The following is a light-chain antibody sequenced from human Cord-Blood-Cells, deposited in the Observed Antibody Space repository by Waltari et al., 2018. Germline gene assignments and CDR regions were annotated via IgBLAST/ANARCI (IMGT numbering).Light chain of an antibody. Sequence: QSALTQPRSVSGSPGQSVTISCTGPSTDVRGYNYVSSYQQHPGKAPNLMIYDVSKRPSGVSNRFAGSKSGNTASLTISGLQAEDEADYYCSSYTSSSTFWVFGGGTKLTVL. CDR3: SSYTSSSTFWV. J-gene: IGLJ3*02. V-gene: IGLV2-14*01. CDR1: STDVRGYNY. CDR2: DVS.